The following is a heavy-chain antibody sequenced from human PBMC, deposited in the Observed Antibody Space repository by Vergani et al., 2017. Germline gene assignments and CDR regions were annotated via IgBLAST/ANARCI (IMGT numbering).Heavy chain of an antibody. CDR3: ARTYSSSSVSSDY. J-gene: IGHJ4*02. V-gene: IGHV1-2*02. Sequence: QVQLVQSGAEVKKPGASVKVSCKASGYTFTGYYMHWVRQAPGQGLEWMGWINPNSGGTNYAQKFQGRVTMTRNTSISTAYMELSSLRSEDTAVYYCARTYSSSSVSSDYWGQGTLVTVSS. CDR2: INPNSGGT. CDR1: GYTFTGYY. D-gene: IGHD6-6*01.